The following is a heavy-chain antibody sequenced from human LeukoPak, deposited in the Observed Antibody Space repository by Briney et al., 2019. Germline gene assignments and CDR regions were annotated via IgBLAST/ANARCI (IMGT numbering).Heavy chain of an antibody. CDR3: ARGSAARSFDY. CDR1: GFTFSSYW. CDR2: IYSGGST. Sequence: GGSLRLSCAASGFTFSSYWMSWVRQAPGKGLEWVSVIYSGGSTYYADSVKGRFTISRDNSKNTLYLQMNSLRAEDTAVYYCARGSAARSFDYWGQGTLVTVSS. J-gene: IGHJ4*02. V-gene: IGHV3-53*01. D-gene: IGHD6-6*01.